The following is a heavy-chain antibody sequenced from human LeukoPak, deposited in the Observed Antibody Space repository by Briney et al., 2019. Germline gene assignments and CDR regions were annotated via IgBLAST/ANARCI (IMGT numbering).Heavy chain of an antibody. J-gene: IGHJ4*02. D-gene: IGHD3-10*01. CDR3: ARGVGFVKVDY. V-gene: IGHV4-34*01. CDR1: GGSFSGYF. CDR2: INHSGST. Sequence: SETLSLTCAVYGGSFSGYFWSWIRQPPGKGLEWIGEINHSGSTNYNPSLKSRVTISVNTSKNQFSLKLSSVTATVTAVYYCARGVGFVKVDYWGQGTLVTVSS.